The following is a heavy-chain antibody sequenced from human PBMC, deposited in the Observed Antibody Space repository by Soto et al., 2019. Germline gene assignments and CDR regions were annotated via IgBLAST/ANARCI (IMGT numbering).Heavy chain of an antibody. V-gene: IGHV3-73*01. J-gene: IGHJ5*02. CDR3: TALKAVGRYCSGGSCYYNWFDP. CDR1: GFTFSGSA. CDR2: IRSKANSYAT. Sequence: GGSLRLSCAASGFTFSGSAMHWVRQASGKGLEWVGRIRSKANSYATAYAASVKGRFTISRDDSKNTAYLQMNSLKTEDTAVYYCTALKAVGRYCSGGSCYYNWFDPWGQGT. D-gene: IGHD2-15*01.